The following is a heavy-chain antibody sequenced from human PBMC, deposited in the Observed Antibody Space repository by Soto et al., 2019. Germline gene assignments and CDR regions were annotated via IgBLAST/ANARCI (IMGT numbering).Heavy chain of an antibody. Sequence: SETLSLTCSVSGYSINRGYYWGWIRQAPGKGLEWIGSIYHRGATYYAPSLKARAAISLDTSNNHFTLRLTSVTVADTAIYYCARYQYDGSGRDDEHWGQGELVTVSS. CDR2: IYHRGAT. CDR1: GYSINRGYY. J-gene: IGHJ4*02. D-gene: IGHD3-22*01. V-gene: IGHV4-38-2*01. CDR3: ARYQYDGSGRDDEH.